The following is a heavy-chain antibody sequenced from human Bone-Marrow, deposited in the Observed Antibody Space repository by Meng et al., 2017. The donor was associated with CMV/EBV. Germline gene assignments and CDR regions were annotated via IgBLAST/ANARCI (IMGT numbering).Heavy chain of an antibody. CDR2: IYYSGST. D-gene: IGHD1-26*01. J-gene: IGHJ4*02. V-gene: IGHV4-59*01. CDR3: AGSGSHLDTFDY. Sequence: SETLSLTCTVSGGSISSDYWSWIRQPPGKGLEWIGYIYYSGSTNYNPSLKSRVTISVDTSKNQFSLKLSSVTAADTAVYYCAGSGSHLDTFDYWGQGTLVTVSS. CDR1: GGSISSDY.